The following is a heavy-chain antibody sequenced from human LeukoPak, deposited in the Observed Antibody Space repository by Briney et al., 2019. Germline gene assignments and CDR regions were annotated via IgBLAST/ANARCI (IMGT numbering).Heavy chain of an antibody. Sequence: GGSLRLSCAASGFTFSSYWMSWIRQAPGKGLEWISYISSSSGTIYYADSVKGRFTNSRDNAKKSLYVQMNSLRAEDTAVYYCARGTSRTSYYMDVWGKGTTVTVSS. CDR2: ISSSSGTI. V-gene: IGHV3-48*04. CDR3: ARGTSRTSYYMDV. D-gene: IGHD1-7*01. CDR1: GFTFSSYW. J-gene: IGHJ6*03.